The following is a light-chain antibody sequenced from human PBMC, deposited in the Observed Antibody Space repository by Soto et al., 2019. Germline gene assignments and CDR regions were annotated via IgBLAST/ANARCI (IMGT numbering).Light chain of an antibody. J-gene: IGLJ2*01. Sequence: QSVLTQPPSASGTPGQRVTISCSGSSTNIGSNNVNWYQQLPGTAPKLLIYSNNQRPSGVPDRFSGSKSGTSASLAISGLQCEDEADYYCAAWADSLNGVVFGGGTKLTVL. CDR3: AAWADSLNGVV. CDR1: STNIGSNN. V-gene: IGLV1-44*01. CDR2: SNN.